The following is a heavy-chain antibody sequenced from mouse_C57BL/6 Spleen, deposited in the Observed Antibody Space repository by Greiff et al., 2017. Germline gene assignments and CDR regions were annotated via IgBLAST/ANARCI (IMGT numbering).Heavy chain of an antibody. CDR1: GYTFTSYW. CDR3: TRSNDEYDEVAWFAY. J-gene: IGHJ3*01. D-gene: IGHD2-4*01. Sequence: VQLQQSGTVLARPGASVKMSCKTSGYTFTSYWMHWVKQRPGQGLEWIGAIYPGNSDTSYNQKFKGKAKLTAVTSASTAYMELSSLTNEDSAVYYCTRSNDEYDEVAWFAYWGQGTLVTVSA. CDR2: IYPGNSDT. V-gene: IGHV1-5*01.